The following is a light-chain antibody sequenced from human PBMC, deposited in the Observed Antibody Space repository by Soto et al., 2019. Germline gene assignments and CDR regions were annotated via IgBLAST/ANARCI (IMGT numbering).Light chain of an antibody. V-gene: IGKV3D-15*01. J-gene: IGKJ5*01. Sequence: IVMTQSPATLSVSPGERATLSCTASQSVSSNLAWYQQKPGQAPRLLIYGASSRATGIPDRFSGSGSGTDFTLTISRLEPEDSAVYYCQQRHMWPITFGQGTRLENK. CDR1: QSVSSN. CDR2: GAS. CDR3: QQRHMWPIT.